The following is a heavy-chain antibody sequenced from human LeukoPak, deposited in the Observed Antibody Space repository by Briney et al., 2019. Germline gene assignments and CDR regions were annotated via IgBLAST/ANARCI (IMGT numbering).Heavy chain of an antibody. J-gene: IGHJ2*01. CDR3: AREMEDDWYFDL. CDR2: ISAYNGNT. Sequence: GASVTVSCKASGGTFSSYAISWVRQAPGQGLEWMGWISAYNGNTNYAQKLQGRVTMTTDTSTSTAYMELRSLRSDDTAVYYCAREMEDDWYFDLWGRGTLVTVSS. V-gene: IGHV1-18*01. CDR1: GGTFSSYA. D-gene: IGHD1-1*01.